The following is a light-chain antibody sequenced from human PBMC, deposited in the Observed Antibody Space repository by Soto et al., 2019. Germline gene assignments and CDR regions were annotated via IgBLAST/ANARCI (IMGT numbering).Light chain of an antibody. V-gene: IGKV3-11*01. CDR1: QSVGSY. Sequence: EIVLTQSPATLSLSPGERATLSCRASQSVGSYLAWYQQKPGQAPRLLIDAASSRATGIPARFSGSGSGTDFTLTISSLEPEDFAVYYCQQRSNWPLTFGPGTKVEIK. CDR3: QQRSNWPLT. CDR2: AAS. J-gene: IGKJ3*01.